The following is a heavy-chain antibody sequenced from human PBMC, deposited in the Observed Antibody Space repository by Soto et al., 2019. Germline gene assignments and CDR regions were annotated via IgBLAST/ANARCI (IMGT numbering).Heavy chain of an antibody. V-gene: IGHV3-33*01. CDR1: GFTFSSYG. Sequence: HPGGSLRLSCAASGFTFSSYGMHWVRQAPGKGLEWVAVIWYDGSNKYYADSVKGRFTISRDNSKNTLYLQMNSLRAEDTAVYYCARPLTPVPRGGMDVWGQGTTVTVSS. CDR3: ARPLTPVPRGGMDV. D-gene: IGHD3-10*01. J-gene: IGHJ6*02. CDR2: IWYDGSNK.